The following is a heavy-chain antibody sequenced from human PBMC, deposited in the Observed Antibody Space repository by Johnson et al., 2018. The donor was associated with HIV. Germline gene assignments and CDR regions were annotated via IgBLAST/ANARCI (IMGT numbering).Heavy chain of an antibody. D-gene: IGHD3-10*01. CDR3: AKDLFYGSGSWGAFDI. J-gene: IGHJ3*02. Sequence: QVQLVESGGGVVQPGRSLRLSCAASGFTFSSYGMHWVRQAPGKGREWVAVISYYGSNKYYADAVEGRFTTSRDNSKNTLYLQMNSLRAEDTAVYYCAKDLFYGSGSWGAFDIWGQGTMVTVSS. CDR2: ISYYGSNK. V-gene: IGHV3-30*18. CDR1: GFTFSSYG.